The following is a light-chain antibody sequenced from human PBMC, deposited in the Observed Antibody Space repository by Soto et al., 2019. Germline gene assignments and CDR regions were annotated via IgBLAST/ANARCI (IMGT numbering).Light chain of an antibody. J-gene: IGKJ1*01. CDR3: LQDNSYPKA. V-gene: IGKV1-17*01. Sequence: DIKMTQSPSSLSASVGDSVTITCRASQGIRNDLGWYQQKPGKPPKRRIYEASILQSEVPSRFSGSGSGTEFTLKISSQQPEDCATYYCLQDNSYPKACGQGTNVEIK. CDR1: QGIRND. CDR2: EAS.